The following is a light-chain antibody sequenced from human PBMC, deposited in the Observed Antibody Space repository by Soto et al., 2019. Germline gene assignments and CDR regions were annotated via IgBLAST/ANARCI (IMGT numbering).Light chain of an antibody. J-gene: IGLJ1*01. CDR2: DVI. V-gene: IGLV2-11*01. CDR3: CSYAGSFTFV. CDR1: SSDVGGYNY. Sequence: QSVLTQPRSVSGSPGQSVTISCTGTSSDVGGYNYVSWYQQHPGTAPKLMIYDVIKRPSGAPDRFSGSKSGNTASLTISGLQAEDEADYYCCSYAGSFTFVFGTGTKVTVL.